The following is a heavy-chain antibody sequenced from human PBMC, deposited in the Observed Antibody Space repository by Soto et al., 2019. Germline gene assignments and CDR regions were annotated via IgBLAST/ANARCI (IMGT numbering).Heavy chain of an antibody. V-gene: IGHV3-23*01. J-gene: IGHJ4*02. CDR1: GFTFSRYA. D-gene: IGHD2-8*01. CDR2: ISGSGDRT. Sequence: EVQLLESGGGLVQPGGSLRLSCAGSGFTFSRYAMTWARQAPGKGLEWVSSISGSGDRTYYADSVQGRFTISRDNSRSTLYLQMESLRADDTAVYYCTNWVEGTMVYFDYWGQGTLITVSS. CDR3: TNWVEGTMVYFDY.